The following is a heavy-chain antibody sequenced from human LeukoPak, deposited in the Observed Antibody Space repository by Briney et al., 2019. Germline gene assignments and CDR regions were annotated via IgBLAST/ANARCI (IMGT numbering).Heavy chain of an antibody. CDR2: ISSSSSYI. J-gene: IGHJ4*02. V-gene: IGHV3-21*01. Sequence: GGSLRLSCAASGFTFSSYSMNWVRQAPGKGLGWVSSISSSSSYIYYADSVKSRFTISRDNAKNSLYLQMNSLRVEDTAVYYCAKVAKYYYGPETYYFFEQWGQGTPVTASS. CDR3: AKVAKYYYGPETYYFFEQ. CDR1: GFTFSSYS. D-gene: IGHD3-10*01.